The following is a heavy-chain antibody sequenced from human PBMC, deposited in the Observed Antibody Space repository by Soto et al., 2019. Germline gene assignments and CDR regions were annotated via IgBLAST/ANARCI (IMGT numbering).Heavy chain of an antibody. CDR3: AVMITFGGVIVTPFDY. CDR1: GYTLTELS. D-gene: IGHD3-16*02. Sequence: AASVKVSCKVSGYTLTELSMHWVRQAPGKGLEWMGGFDPEDGETIYAQKFQGRVTMTEDTSTDTAYMELSSLRSEDTAVYYCAVMITFGGVIVTPFDYWGQGTLVTVSS. J-gene: IGHJ4*02. V-gene: IGHV1-24*01. CDR2: FDPEDGET.